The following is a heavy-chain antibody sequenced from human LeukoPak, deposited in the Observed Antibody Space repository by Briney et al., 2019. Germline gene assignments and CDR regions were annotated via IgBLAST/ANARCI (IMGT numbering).Heavy chain of an antibody. J-gene: IGHJ3*02. V-gene: IGHV1-8*01. CDR3: ARDLDDYGDYVDAFDI. CDR1: GYTFTSYD. CDR2: MNPSSGNT. D-gene: IGHD4-17*01. Sequence: ASVKVSCKASGYTFTSYDINWVRQATGQGLEWMGWMNPSSGNTGYAQKFQGRVTMTRNTSISTAYMELSSLRSEDTAVYYCARDLDDYGDYVDAFDIWGQGTMVTVSS.